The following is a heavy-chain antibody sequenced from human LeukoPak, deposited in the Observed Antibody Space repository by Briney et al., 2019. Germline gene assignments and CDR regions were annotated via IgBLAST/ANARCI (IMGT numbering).Heavy chain of an antibody. CDR1: GFTFSSYA. CDR3: ARFTVLSTSWYDYYYMDV. Sequence: GGSLRLSCAASGFTFSSYAMSWVRQAPGKGLEWVSAISGSGGSTYYADSAKGRFTISRDNSKNTLYLQMNSLRAEDTAVYYCARFTVLSTSWYDYYYMDVWGKGATVTVSS. J-gene: IGHJ6*03. D-gene: IGHD6-13*01. V-gene: IGHV3-23*01. CDR2: ISGSGGST.